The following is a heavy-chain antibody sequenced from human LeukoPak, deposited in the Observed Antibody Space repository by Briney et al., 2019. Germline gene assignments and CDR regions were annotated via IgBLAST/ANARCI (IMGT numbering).Heavy chain of an antibody. CDR2: IYYSGST. V-gene: IGHV4-59*12. CDR1: GGSISSYY. Sequence: SETLSLTCTVSGGSISSYYWSWIRQPPGKGLEWIGYIYYSGSTNYNPSLKSRVTISVDTSKNQFSLKLSSVTAADTAVYYCARGGYRRIVGATTPLGYWGQGTLVTVSS. D-gene: IGHD1-26*01. CDR3: ARGGYRRIVGATTPLGY. J-gene: IGHJ4*02.